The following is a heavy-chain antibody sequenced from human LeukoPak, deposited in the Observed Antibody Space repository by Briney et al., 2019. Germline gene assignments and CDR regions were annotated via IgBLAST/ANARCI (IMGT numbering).Heavy chain of an antibody. V-gene: IGHV3-23*01. CDR1: GFTFSSYA. Sequence: GGSLRLSCAASGFTFSSYAMSWVRQAPGKGLEWVSAISGSGGSTYYADSVKGRFTISRDNSKNTLYLQMNSLRAEDTAVYYCAKDRSSGYYWGSFDYWGQGTLVSVSS. CDR3: AKDRSSGYYWGSFDY. J-gene: IGHJ4*02. CDR2: ISGSGGST. D-gene: IGHD3-22*01.